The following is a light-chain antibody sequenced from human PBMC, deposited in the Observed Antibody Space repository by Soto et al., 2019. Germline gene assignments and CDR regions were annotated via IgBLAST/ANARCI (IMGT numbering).Light chain of an antibody. CDR2: GAS. Sequence: EIVMTQSPATLSVSPGERATLSCRARQSVSSNLAWYQQKPGQAPRLLIYGASTRATGIPARFSGSGSGTEFTLTISSLQSEDFAVYYCQQYNNWPGFGQGTKVEI. CDR1: QSVSSN. J-gene: IGKJ1*01. CDR3: QQYNNWPG. V-gene: IGKV3-15*01.